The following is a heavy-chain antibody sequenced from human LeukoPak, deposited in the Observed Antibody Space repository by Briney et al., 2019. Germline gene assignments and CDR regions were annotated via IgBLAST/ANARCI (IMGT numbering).Heavy chain of an antibody. CDR2: IYTSVST. V-gene: IGHV4-4*07. CDR3: ARSSSWFFDY. Sequence: SETLSLTCTISGGSMSSYYWNSIRQPAGKGLEWIGRIYTSVSTKYNPSLKSRVTMSVDTSKNQVSLKLSSVTAADTAIYYCARSSSWFFDYWGQGTLVTVSS. D-gene: IGHD6-13*01. CDR1: GGSMSSYY. J-gene: IGHJ4*02.